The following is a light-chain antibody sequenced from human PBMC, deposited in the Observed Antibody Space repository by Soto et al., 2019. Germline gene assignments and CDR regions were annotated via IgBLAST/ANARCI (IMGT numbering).Light chain of an antibody. V-gene: IGKV3-11*01. CDR2: DAS. J-gene: IGKJ4*01. CDR1: RGIDTY. CDR3: QQRSSWPLT. Sequence: EIVLTQSPATLSLSPGERATLSCRASRGIDTYLAWYQQKRGQAPRLLSYDASNRTTGIPARFSGGGSGTDFTLSISSLETDDFAVYYCQQRSSWPLTFGGGTKVEIQ.